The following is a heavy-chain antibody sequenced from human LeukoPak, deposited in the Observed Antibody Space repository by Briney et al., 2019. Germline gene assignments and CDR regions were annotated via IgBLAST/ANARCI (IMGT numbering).Heavy chain of an antibody. CDR1: GGSISSYY. Sequence: SETLSLTCTVSGGSISSYYWSWIRQPPGKGLEWIGYIYYSGSTNHNPSLKSRVTISVDTSKNQFSLKLSSVTAADTAVYYCARGGVVIHYYYMDVWGKGTTVTVSS. CDR2: IYYSGST. CDR3: ARGGVVIHYYYMDV. V-gene: IGHV4-59*01. J-gene: IGHJ6*03. D-gene: IGHD3-22*01.